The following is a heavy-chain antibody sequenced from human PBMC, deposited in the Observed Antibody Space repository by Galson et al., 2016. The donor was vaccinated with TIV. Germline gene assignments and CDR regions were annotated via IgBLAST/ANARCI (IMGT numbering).Heavy chain of an antibody. CDR3: TREFDFWSGEAG. J-gene: IGHJ4*02. D-gene: IGHD3-3*01. CDR2: INTNTGNP. Sequence: VKVSCKASGGTFSSYFIHWVRQAPGQRLEWMGWINTNTGNPTYAQGFTGRFVFSLDTSVSTAYLQISSLKAEDTAMYYCTREFDFWSGEAGWGQGTLVTVSS. CDR1: GGTFSSYF. V-gene: IGHV7-4-1*02.